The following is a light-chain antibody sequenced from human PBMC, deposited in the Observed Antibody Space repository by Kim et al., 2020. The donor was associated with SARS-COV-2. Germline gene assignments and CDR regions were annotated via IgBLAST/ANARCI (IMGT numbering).Light chain of an antibody. V-gene: IGKV3-20*01. CDR2: GAS. Sequence: LSPGERATLSCRASQSVSSSYLDWYQHKPGQAPRLRIYGASSRATGSPDRFSGSGSGTDFTLTISRLEPEDFAVYYCQQYGSSPYTFGQGTKLEI. CDR1: QSVSSSY. J-gene: IGKJ2*01. CDR3: QQYGSSPYT.